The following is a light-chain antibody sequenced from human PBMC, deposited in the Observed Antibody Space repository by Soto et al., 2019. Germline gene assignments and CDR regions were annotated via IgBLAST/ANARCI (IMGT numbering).Light chain of an antibody. CDR2: DVG. CDR3: CSYAGSYTRV. J-gene: IGLJ1*01. Sequence: QSALTQPRSVSGSPGQSVTISCTGTSSDVGCYNYVSCYQQHPGKAPKLMIYDVGKRPSGVPDRFSGSKSDNTGYLTISVLQAEGEADYYCCSYAGSYTRVFGNGTKVTVL. CDR1: SSDVGCYNY. V-gene: IGLV2-11*01.